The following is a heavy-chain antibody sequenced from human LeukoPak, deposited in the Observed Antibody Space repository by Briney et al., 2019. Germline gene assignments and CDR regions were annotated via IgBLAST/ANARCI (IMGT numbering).Heavy chain of an antibody. D-gene: IGHD2/OR15-2a*01. CDR1: GGSISSYY. CDR2: ICYSGST. J-gene: IGHJ6*02. V-gene: IGHV4-59*12. Sequence: SETLSLTCTVSGGSISSYYWSWIRQPPGKGLEWIGYICYSGSTNYNPSLKSRVTISVDKSKNQFSLKLSSVTAADTAVYYCARISPYYGMDVWGQGTTVTVSS. CDR3: ARISPYYGMDV.